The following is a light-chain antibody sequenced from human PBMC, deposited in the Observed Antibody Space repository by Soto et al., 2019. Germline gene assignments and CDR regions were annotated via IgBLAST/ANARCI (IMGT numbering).Light chain of an antibody. J-gene: IGKJ4*01. CDR1: QSITSW. CDR2: DAS. Sequence: DIQITQSPSTLSASVGDRVTITCRASQSITSWLAWYQQKPGKAPNLLIYDASSLQSGVPSRFSGSGSGTEFTLTISSLQPDDSATYYCQQYNSHDDIAFGRETKVEIK. V-gene: IGKV1-5*01. CDR3: QQYNSHDDIA.